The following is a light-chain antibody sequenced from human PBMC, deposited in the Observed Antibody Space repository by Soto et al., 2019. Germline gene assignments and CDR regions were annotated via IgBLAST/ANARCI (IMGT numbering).Light chain of an antibody. CDR1: QSISSY. V-gene: IGKV1-17*01. Sequence: DIQMTQSPSSLSASVGDRVTITCRASQSISSYLSWYQQKPGKAPKRLIYAASSLQSGVPSRFSVSGSGTEFTLTISSLQPEDFATYYRLQHNSGPRTFGQGTKVDIK. J-gene: IGKJ1*01. CDR2: AAS. CDR3: LQHNSGPRT.